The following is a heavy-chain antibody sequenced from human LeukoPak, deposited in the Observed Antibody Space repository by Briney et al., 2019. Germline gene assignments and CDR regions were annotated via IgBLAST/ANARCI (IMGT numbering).Heavy chain of an antibody. D-gene: IGHD2-8*01. Sequence: PSETLSLMCTVSGGSISSHYWSWIRQPPGKGLEWIGYTYYSGSTNYNPSLKSRVTISVDTSKNQFSLKLSSVTAADTAVYYCARDSLGYCTNGVCYGWFDPWGQGTLVTVSS. CDR2: TYYSGST. V-gene: IGHV4-59*11. CDR3: ARDSLGYCTNGVCYGWFDP. J-gene: IGHJ5*02. CDR1: GGSISSHY.